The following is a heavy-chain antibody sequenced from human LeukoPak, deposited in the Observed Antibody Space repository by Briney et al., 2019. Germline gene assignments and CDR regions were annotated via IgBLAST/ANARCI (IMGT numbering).Heavy chain of an antibody. J-gene: IGHJ4*02. D-gene: IGHD3-16*01. Sequence: AASVKVSCKASGYTFTSYGISWVRQAPGQGLEWMGWISAYNGNTDYAQSLQGRVTMTIDTSTSTVYMELRSLRSDDTAVYYCARDVGRSYDLDYWGQGTLVTVSS. CDR2: ISAYNGNT. CDR1: GYTFTSYG. V-gene: IGHV1-18*01. CDR3: ARDVGRSYDLDY.